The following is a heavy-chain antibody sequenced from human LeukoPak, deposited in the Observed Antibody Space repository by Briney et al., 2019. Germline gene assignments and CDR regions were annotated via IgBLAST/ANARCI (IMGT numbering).Heavy chain of an antibody. CDR3: ARDGYSIGYFYDL. D-gene: IGHD3-22*01. CDR2: IRSDASSI. V-gene: IGHV3-21*01. Sequence: GGSLRLSCAASGFTVSSNYMNWVRQAPGKGPEWVSSIRSDASSIYYADSVKGRFTISRDNAKNSVFLQMNSLRAGDTAVYYCARDGYSIGYFYDLWGQGTLVTVSS. CDR1: GFTVSSNY. J-gene: IGHJ4*02.